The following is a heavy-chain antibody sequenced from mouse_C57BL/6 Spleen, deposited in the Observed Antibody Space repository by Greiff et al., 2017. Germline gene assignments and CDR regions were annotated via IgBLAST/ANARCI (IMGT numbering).Heavy chain of an antibody. Sequence: VNLVESGPGLVAPSQSLSITCTVSGFSLTSYGVDWVRQPPGKGLEWLGVIWGGGSTNYNSALMSRLSISKDNSKSQVFLKMNSLQTDDTAMYYCAKQGYGSSYSYWYFDVWCTGTTVTVSS. CDR2: IWGGGST. D-gene: IGHD1-1*01. CDR3: AKQGYGSSYSYWYFDV. V-gene: IGHV2-9*01. CDR1: GFSLTSYG. J-gene: IGHJ1*03.